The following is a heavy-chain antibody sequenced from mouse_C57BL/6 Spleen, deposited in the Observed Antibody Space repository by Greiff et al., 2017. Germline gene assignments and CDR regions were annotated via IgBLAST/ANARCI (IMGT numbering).Heavy chain of an antibody. V-gene: IGHV1-61*01. CDR3: ARSYYSNYEGVLDY. D-gene: IGHD2-5*01. CDR1: GYTFTSYW. Sequence: VQLQQPGAELVRPGSSVKLSCKASGYTFTSYWMDWVKQRPGQGLEWIGNIYPSDSETHYNQKFKDKATLTVDKSSSTAYMQLSSLTSEDSAVYYCARSYYSNYEGVLDYWGQGTTLTVSS. J-gene: IGHJ2*01. CDR2: IYPSDSET.